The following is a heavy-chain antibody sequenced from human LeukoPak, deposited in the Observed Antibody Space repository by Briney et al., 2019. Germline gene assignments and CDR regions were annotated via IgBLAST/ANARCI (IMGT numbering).Heavy chain of an antibody. CDR2: MNPNSGNT. V-gene: IGHV1-8*01. Sequence: ASVKVSCKAAGYTFTSYDINWGRQATGQGLEWMGWMNPNSGNTGYAQKFQGRVTMTRNTSISTAYMELSSLRSEDTAVYYCARGGSGSYWFDPWGQGTLVTVSS. CDR1: GYTFTSYD. CDR3: ARGGSGSYWFDP. D-gene: IGHD1-26*01. J-gene: IGHJ5*02.